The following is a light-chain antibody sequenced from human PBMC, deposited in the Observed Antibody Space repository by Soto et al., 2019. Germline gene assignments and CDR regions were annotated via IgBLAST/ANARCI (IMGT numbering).Light chain of an antibody. CDR3: HQRQSWPRT. V-gene: IGKV3-20*01. J-gene: IGKJ1*01. CDR2: GAS. CDR1: HILSSSS. Sequence: EIVLTQSPCTLSMSPGERATLSCRASHILSSSSLAWYQQKPGQAPRLLISGASSRAADIPDRLSGSGSGTDFTLTISDVQPEDFALYYCHQRQSWPRTFGQGTKVDIK.